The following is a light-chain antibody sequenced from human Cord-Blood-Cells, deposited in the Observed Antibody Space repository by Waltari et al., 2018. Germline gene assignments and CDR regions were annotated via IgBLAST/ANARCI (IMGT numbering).Light chain of an antibody. J-gene: IGLJ3*02. CDR1: SGHSSYA. CDR3: QTWGTGIGV. CDR2: LNSDGSH. Sequence: QLVLTQSPSASASLGASVKLTCTLSSGHSSYAIAWHQQQPEKRPRYLMKLNSDGSHSTGDGIPDRFSGSSSGAERYLTISSLQSEDEADYYCQTWGTGIGVFGGGTKLTVL. V-gene: IGLV4-69*01.